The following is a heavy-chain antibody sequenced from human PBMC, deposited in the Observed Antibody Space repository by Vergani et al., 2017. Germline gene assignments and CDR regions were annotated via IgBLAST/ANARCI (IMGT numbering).Heavy chain of an antibody. V-gene: IGHV4-34*10. J-gene: IGHJ4*02. Sequence: QVHLQEAGPGLVKPAETLSLTCTVSGGSISSYYWSWIRQAPGMGLEWIGEVNHGGSTNYNPSLKSRVSISVDTSKNQFSLQLTSVTAADSALYFCASIARAPTRRNPPPDYWGQGILVTVSS. CDR3: ASIARAPTRRNPPPDY. CDR1: GGSISSYY. CDR2: VNHGGST. D-gene: IGHD3-16*02.